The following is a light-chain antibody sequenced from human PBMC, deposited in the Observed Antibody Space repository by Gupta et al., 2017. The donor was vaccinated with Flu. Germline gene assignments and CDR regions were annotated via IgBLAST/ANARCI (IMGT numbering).Light chain of an antibody. CDR2: GAS. CDR1: QDVRSD. V-gene: IGKV3-15*01. J-gene: IGKJ1*01. CDR3: QQKNNCPWT. Sequence: TRSPAPSESNTSSCRVRQDVRSDLAWYQQKPGQAPRLLIYGASTRATGVPGRFSGSGSGTEFTLTISSLQAEDFAVYYCQQKNNCPWTFGQGTKVEIK.